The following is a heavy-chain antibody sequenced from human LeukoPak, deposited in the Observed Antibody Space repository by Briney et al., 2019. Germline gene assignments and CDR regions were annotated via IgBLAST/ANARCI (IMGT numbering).Heavy chain of an antibody. CDR1: GFTFSRYC. Sequence: GGSVRLSCAACGFTFSRYCMNWVRQAPARGVEEGSSISSSNCYIYNADSVKGLFTSPRDNANNSLYLQMNSLRAEDTAVYYCARDQGLLVVAGRFGYWGQGTLVTVSS. V-gene: IGHV3-21*01. CDR2: ISSSNCYI. CDR3: ARDQGLLVVAGRFGY. D-gene: IGHD6-19*01. J-gene: IGHJ4*02.